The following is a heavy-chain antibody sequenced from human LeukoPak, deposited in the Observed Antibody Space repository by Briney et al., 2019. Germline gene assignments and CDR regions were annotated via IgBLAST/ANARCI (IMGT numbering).Heavy chain of an antibody. D-gene: IGHD3-10*01. V-gene: IGHV1-2*02. CDR2: INPNSGGT. CDR3: ARDTYGSGSYYVYYFDY. CDR1: GYTFTGYY. Sequence: ASVKVSCKASGYTFTGYYMHWVRQAPGQGLEWMGWINPNSGGTNYAQKLQGRVTMTTDTSTSTAYMELRSLRSDDTAVYYCARDTYGSGSYYVYYFDYWGQGTLVTVSS. J-gene: IGHJ4*02.